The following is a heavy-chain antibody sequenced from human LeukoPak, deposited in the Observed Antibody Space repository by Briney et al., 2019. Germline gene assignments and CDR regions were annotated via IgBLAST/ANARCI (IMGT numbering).Heavy chain of an antibody. D-gene: IGHD3-3*01. J-gene: IGHJ4*02. CDR2: IYPDDSDT. Sequence: GESLKISCKGSGYSFTSYWIGWVRQMPGKGLEWMGIIYPDDSDTRYSPSFQGQVTISADKSISAAYLQWSSLKASDTAMYYCAIFKHHLRPDYWGQGTLATVSS. CDR3: AIFKHHLRPDY. CDR1: GYSFTSYW. V-gene: IGHV5-51*01.